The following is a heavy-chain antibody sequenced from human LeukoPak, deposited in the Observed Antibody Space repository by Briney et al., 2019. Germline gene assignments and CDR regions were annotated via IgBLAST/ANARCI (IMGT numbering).Heavy chain of an antibody. CDR1: GFTFSSYA. CDR2: ISYDGSNK. V-gene: IGHV3-30*04. Sequence: GGSLRLSCAASGFTFSSYAMHWVRQAPGKGLEWVAVISYDGSNKYYADSVKGRFTISRDNSKNTLYLQMNSLRAEDTAVYYCARDYGDYGGGFDYWGQGTLVTVSS. J-gene: IGHJ4*02. CDR3: ARDYGDYGGGFDY. D-gene: IGHD4-17*01.